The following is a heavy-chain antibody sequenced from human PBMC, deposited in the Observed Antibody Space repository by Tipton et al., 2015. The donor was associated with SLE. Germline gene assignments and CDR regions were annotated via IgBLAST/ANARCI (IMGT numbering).Heavy chain of an antibody. CDR2: MNPNSGNT. D-gene: IGHD4-17*01. V-gene: IGHV1-8*01. CDR3: ARDASTTVSSFDP. J-gene: IGHJ5*02. Sequence: QLVQSGAEVRKPGASVKVSCKASGYTFTSYDINWVRQATGQGLEWMGWMNPNSGNTGYAQKFQGRVTMTRNTSISTAYMELSSLRSEDTAVYYRARDASTTVSSFDPWGQGTLVTVSS. CDR1: GYTFTSYD.